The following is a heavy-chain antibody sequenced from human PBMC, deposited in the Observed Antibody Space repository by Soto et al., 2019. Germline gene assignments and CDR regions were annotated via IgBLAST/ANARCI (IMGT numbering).Heavy chain of an antibody. CDR1: GGTFSSYA. CDR2: IIPIFGTA. J-gene: IGHJ6*02. V-gene: IGHV1-69*13. Sequence: SVKVSCKASGGTFSSYAISWVRQAPGQGLEWMGGIIPIFGTANYAQKFQGRVTITADESTSTAYMELSSLRSEDTAVYYCAREGQQLASYYYGMDVWGQGTTVTVSS. D-gene: IGHD6-13*01. CDR3: AREGQQLASYYYGMDV.